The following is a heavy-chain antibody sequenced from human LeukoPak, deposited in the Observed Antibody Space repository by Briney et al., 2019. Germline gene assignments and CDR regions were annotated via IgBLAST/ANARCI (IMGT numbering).Heavy chain of an antibody. D-gene: IGHD6-19*01. J-gene: IGHJ6*02. CDR2: IRYDGSNK. V-gene: IGHV3-30*02. CDR3: AKEGSSGSDGMDV. CDR1: GFTFSSYG. Sequence: GGSRRLSCAASGFTFSSYGMHWVRQAPGKGLEWVAFIRYDGSNKYYADSVKGRFTISRDNSKNTLYLQMNSLRAEDTAVYYCAKEGSSGSDGMDVWGQGTTVTVSS.